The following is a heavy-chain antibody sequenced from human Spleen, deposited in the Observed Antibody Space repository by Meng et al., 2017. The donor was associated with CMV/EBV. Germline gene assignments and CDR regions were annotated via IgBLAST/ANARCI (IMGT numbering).Heavy chain of an antibody. D-gene: IGHD6-6*01. CDR3: ARGGSAGEGIAALFYYYYGMDV. J-gene: IGHJ6*02. CDR1: GGSFSGYY. V-gene: IGHV4-34*01. Sequence: GSLRLSCAVYGGSFSGYYWSWIRQPPGKGLEWIGEINHSGSTNYNPSLKSRVTISVDTSKNQFSLKMSSVTAADTAVYYCARGGSAGEGIAALFYYYYGMDVWGQGTTVTVSS. CDR2: INHSGST.